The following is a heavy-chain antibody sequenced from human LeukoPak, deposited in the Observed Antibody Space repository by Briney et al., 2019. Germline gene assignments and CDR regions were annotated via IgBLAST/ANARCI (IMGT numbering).Heavy chain of an antibody. V-gene: IGHV4-4*07. CDR2: IYTSGST. Sequence: NSSETLSLTCTVSGGSISSYYWSWIRQPAGKGLEWIGRIYTSGSTNYNPSLKSRVTMSVDTSKNQFSLKLSSVTAADTAVYYCARDVQLLSPNYYGMDVWGQGTTVTVSS. D-gene: IGHD2-2*01. CDR3: ARDVQLLSPNYYGMDV. CDR1: GGSISSYY. J-gene: IGHJ6*02.